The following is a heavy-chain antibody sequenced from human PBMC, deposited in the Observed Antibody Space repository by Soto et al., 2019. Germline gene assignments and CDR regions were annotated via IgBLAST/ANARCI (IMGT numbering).Heavy chain of an antibody. J-gene: IGHJ4*02. CDR3: ARSTGGWNY. V-gene: IGHV4-34*01. CDR1: GGSFSGYY. CDR2: INHSGST. D-gene: IGHD3-10*01. Sequence: PSETLSLTCAVYGGSFSGYYWSWIRQPPGKWLEWIGEINHSGSTNYNPSLKSRVTISVDTSKNQFSLKLSSVTAADTAVYYCARSTGGWNYWGQGXLVTVYS.